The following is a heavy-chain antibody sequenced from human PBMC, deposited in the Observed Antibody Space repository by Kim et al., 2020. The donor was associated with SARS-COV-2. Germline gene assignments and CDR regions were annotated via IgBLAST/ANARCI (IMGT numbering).Heavy chain of an antibody. J-gene: IGHJ4*02. Sequence: GSTYYADSVKGRFTISRDNSKNTLYLQMNSLRAEDTAVYYCAKIVYDFDYWGQGTLVTVSS. D-gene: IGHD5-12*01. V-gene: IGHV3-23*01. CDR3: AKIVYDFDY. CDR2: GST.